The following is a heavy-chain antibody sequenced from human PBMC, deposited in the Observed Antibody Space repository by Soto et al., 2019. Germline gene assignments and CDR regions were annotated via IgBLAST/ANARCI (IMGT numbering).Heavy chain of an antibody. Sequence: EVQLLESGGGLVQPGGSLRLSWAASGFTFSSYAMSWVRQAPGKGLEWVSAISGSGGSTYYADSVKGRFTISRDNSKNTLYLQMNSLRAEDTAVYYCAKDSGSGWYRGGFQHWGQGTLVTVSS. CDR1: GFTFSSYA. J-gene: IGHJ1*01. D-gene: IGHD6-19*01. CDR3: AKDSGSGWYRGGFQH. V-gene: IGHV3-23*01. CDR2: ISGSGGST.